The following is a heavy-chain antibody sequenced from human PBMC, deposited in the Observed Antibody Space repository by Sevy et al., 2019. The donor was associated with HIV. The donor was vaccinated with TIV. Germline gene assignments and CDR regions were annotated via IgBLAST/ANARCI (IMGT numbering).Heavy chain of an antibody. CDR1: GFTFASYT. J-gene: IGHJ4*02. CDR3: ASDNNAYFFLDY. Sequence: GGSLRLSCAASGFTFASYTLHWVRQAPGKGLERVSLISQTYDGNKKYYSDSLRGRFTISRDDSKNTLYLQLNSLRAEDTAVYYYASDNNAYFFLDYWGQGTLVTVSS. V-gene: IGHV3-30-3*01. D-gene: IGHD2-21*01. CDR2: ISQTYDGNKK.